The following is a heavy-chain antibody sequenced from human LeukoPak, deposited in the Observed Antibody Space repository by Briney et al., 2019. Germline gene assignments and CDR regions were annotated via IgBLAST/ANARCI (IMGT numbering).Heavy chain of an antibody. J-gene: IGHJ5*02. CDR2: IYYSGST. Sequence: SETLSLTCTVSGGSISSGGYYWSWIRQHPGKGLEWIGYIYYSGSTYYNPSLKSRVTISVDTSKNQFSLKLSSVTAADTAVYYCARVSTPVEITMVRGALNWFDPWGQGTLVTVSS. V-gene: IGHV4-31*03. CDR1: GGSISSGGYY. CDR3: ARVSTPVEITMVRGALNWFDP. D-gene: IGHD3-10*01.